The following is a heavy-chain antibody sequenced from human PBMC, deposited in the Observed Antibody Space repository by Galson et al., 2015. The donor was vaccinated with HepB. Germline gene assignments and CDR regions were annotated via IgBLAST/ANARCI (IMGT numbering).Heavy chain of an antibody. CDR3: ARDPFSCSSTSCYHDY. CDR2: ISSSSSYI. D-gene: IGHD2-2*01. J-gene: IGHJ4*02. Sequence: SLRLSCAASGFTFSSYSMNWVRQAPGKGLEWVSSISSSSSYIYYADSVKGRFTISRDNAKNSLYLQMNSLRAEDTAVYYCARDPFSCSSTSCYHDYWGQGTLVTVSS. CDR1: GFTFSSYS. V-gene: IGHV3-21*01.